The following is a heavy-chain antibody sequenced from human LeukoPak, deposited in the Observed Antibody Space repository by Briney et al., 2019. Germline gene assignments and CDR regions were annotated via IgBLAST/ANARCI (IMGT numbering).Heavy chain of an antibody. D-gene: IGHD3-9*01. CDR2: IRSKAYGGTT. J-gene: IGHJ4*02. Sequence: GGSLRLSCTASGFTFGDYAMSWFRQAPGKGLEWVGFIRSKAYGGTTEYAASVKGRSTISRDDSKSIAYLQMNSLKTEDTAVYYCTRLRYFDWLSNPSADYWGQGTLVTVSS. CDR1: GFTFGDYA. CDR3: TRLRYFDWLSNPSADY. V-gene: IGHV3-49*03.